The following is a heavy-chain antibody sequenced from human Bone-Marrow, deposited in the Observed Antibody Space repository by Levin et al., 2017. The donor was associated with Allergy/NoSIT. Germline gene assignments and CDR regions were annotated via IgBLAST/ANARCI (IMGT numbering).Heavy chain of an antibody. Sequence: GESLKISCVASGFSFSSQDMHWVRQAPGKGLEWVALLSYNERHRDFADSVKGRFTVSRDNSRNTLYLQMNSLRPEDTAIYYCVRSGWYGGYYFDIWGQGTLVTVSS. CDR2: LSYNERHR. D-gene: IGHD6-19*01. J-gene: IGHJ4*02. V-gene: IGHV3-30*03. CDR3: VRSGWYGGYYFDI. CDR1: GFSFSSQD.